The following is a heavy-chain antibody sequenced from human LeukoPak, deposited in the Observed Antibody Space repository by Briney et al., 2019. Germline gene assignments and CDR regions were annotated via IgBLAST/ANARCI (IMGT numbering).Heavy chain of an antibody. CDR3: ARAGESGDPWSGYS. V-gene: IGHV3-21*01. CDR1: ASTFSTYI. D-gene: IGHD3/OR15-3a*01. J-gene: IGHJ4*02. CDR2: ISSSSSYI. Sequence: RGSLRLSCSAAASTFSTYIINSVRQAPGKGLEWVSSISSSSSYIYYEDSVKGRFRISSHPATNSMLLQMNRMTAAHTDVAYYARAGESGDPWSGYSWGQGTLVTVSS.